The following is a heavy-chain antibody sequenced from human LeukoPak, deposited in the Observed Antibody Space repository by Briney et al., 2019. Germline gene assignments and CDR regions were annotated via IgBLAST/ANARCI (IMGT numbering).Heavy chain of an antibody. J-gene: IGHJ5*02. V-gene: IGHV3-7*01. Sequence: GGSLRLSCAGSGFTFSSYWMGWVRQAPGKGLEWVASIKPDGSETSYVDSVRGRFTISRDNPKSSLYLQMNSLTAEDAAVYHCTRDASWGQGTLVTVSS. CDR2: IKPDGSET. CDR3: TRDAS. CDR1: GFTFSSYW.